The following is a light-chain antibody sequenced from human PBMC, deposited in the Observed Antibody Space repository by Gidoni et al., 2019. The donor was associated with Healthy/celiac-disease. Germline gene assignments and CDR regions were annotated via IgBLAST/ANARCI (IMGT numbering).Light chain of an antibody. Sequence: QSALTQPASVSGSPGQSITISCTVTSSDVGGYNYVSWDQQHPGKAPKLMIYDVSNRPSGVSNRFSGSKSVNTAALTISGLQAEDEADYYCISYTSSSTWVFGGGTKLTVL. CDR3: ISYTSSSTWV. CDR1: SSDVGGYNY. V-gene: IGLV2-14*03. CDR2: DVS. J-gene: IGLJ3*02.